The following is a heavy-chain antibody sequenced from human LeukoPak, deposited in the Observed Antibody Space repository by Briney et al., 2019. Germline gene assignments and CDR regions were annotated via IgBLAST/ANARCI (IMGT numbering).Heavy chain of an antibody. J-gene: IGHJ3*02. CDR3: ARSRDAFDI. Sequence: SQTLSLTCAISGDSVSINSAIWNWIRQSPSRGLEWLGRTYYRSKWYNDYAVSVKSRITINPDTPKNQFSLHLNSVTPDDTAVYYCARSRDAFDIWGQGTMVTVSS. CDR2: TYYRSKWYN. CDR1: GDSVSINSAI. V-gene: IGHV6-1*01.